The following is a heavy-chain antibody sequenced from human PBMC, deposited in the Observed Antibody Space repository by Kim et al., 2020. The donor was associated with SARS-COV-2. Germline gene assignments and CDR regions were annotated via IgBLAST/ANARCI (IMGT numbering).Heavy chain of an antibody. V-gene: IGHV3-21*01. J-gene: IGHJ4*02. CDR1: GFTFDNYN. Sequence: GGSLRLSCAASGFTFDNYNMNWVRQSPGRGLEWVSSIGVMSAYTYYAEAVRGRFTISRDSDKNSLFLHMTSLRVEDSAVYYCVRNGNRGVVTPPDPFDLGRQGTLVTLAS. CDR2: IGVMSAYT. CDR3: VRNGNRGVVTPPDPFDL. D-gene: IGHD3-3*01.